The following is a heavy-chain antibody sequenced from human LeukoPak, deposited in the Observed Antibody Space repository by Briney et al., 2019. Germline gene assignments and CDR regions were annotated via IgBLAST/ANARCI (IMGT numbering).Heavy chain of an antibody. CDR1: GGSVSSGSYY. J-gene: IGHJ4*02. Sequence: SETLSLTCTVSGGSVSSGSYYWSWIRQPPGKGLEWFGYIYYSGSTNYTPSLKSRVTISIDTSKNQFSLKLSSVTAADRAVYYCARGIDTAMVPWEKDYYDSSGYHYFDYWGQGTLVTVSS. D-gene: IGHD3-22*01. CDR2: IYYSGST. V-gene: IGHV4-61*01. CDR3: ARGIDTAMVPWEKDYYDSSGYHYFDY.